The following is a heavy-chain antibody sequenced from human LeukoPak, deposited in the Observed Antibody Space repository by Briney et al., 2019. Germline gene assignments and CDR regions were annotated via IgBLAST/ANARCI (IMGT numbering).Heavy chain of an antibody. CDR2: ISSSSSYI. CDR1: GFTFSSYS. V-gene: IGHV3-21*01. Sequence: GGSLRLSCAAPGFTFSSYSMNWVRQAPGKGLEWVSSISSSSSYIYYADSVKGRFTISRDNAKNSLYLQMNSLRAEDTAVYYCARDQVDTAMVLYFDYWGQGTLVTVSS. D-gene: IGHD5-18*01. CDR3: ARDQVDTAMVLYFDY. J-gene: IGHJ4*02.